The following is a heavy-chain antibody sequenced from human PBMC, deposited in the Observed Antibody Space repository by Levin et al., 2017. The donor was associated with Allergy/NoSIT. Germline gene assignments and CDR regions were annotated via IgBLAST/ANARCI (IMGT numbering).Heavy chain of an antibody. Sequence: SGPTLVKPTQTLTLTCTFSGFSLTTSGVGVGWIRQPPGKALEWLALIYWDDDKRYSPSLKSRLTITKGTSNNQVVLTMTSMDPVDTATYFCAHKVSYDGGGVYSHWGQGTLVTVSS. CDR3: AHKVSYDGGGVYSH. J-gene: IGHJ4*02. CDR1: GFSLTTSGVG. V-gene: IGHV2-5*02. CDR2: IYWDDDK. D-gene: IGHD3-22*01.